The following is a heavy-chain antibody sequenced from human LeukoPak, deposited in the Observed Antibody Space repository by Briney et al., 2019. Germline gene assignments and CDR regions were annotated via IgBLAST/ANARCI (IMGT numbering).Heavy chain of an antibody. CDR2: ISAYTGNT. D-gene: IGHD6-13*01. Sequence: GASVKVSCKASGYTFTNHGFSWVRQAPGQGLEWMGWISAYTGNTNYAQKFQDRVTMTTDTSTNTAYMELRSLRSDDTAVYYCARDDSSTSGYYGMDVWAQGTTVTVSS. J-gene: IGHJ6*02. V-gene: IGHV1-18*01. CDR3: ARDDSSTSGYYGMDV. CDR1: GYTFTNHG.